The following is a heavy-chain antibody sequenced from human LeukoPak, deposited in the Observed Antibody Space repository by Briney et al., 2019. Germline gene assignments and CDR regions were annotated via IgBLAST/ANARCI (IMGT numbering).Heavy chain of an antibody. CDR2: IYYSGST. Sequence: SETLSLTCTVSGGSISSYYWSWIRQPAGKGLEWIGYIYYSGSTNYNPSLKSRVTISVDTSKNQFSLKLSSVTAADTAVYYCERHRRITMVRRVITPFDYWGQGTLVTVSS. J-gene: IGHJ4*02. CDR1: GGSISSYY. D-gene: IGHD3-10*01. V-gene: IGHV4-59*08. CDR3: ERHRRITMVRRVITPFDY.